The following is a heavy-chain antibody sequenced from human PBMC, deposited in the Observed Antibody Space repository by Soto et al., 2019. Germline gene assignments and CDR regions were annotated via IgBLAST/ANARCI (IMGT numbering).Heavy chain of an antibody. Sequence: SETLSLTCAVYGGSFSGYYWSWIRQPPGKGLERIGEINHSGSTNYNPSLKSRVTISVDTSKNQFSLKLSSVTVADTAVYYCARAARRAFDIWGQGTMVTVSS. J-gene: IGHJ3*02. CDR2: INHSGST. V-gene: IGHV4-34*01. D-gene: IGHD6-6*01. CDR1: GGSFSGYY. CDR3: ARAARRAFDI.